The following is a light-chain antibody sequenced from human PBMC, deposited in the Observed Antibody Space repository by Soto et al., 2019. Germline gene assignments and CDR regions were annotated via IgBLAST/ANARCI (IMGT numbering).Light chain of an antibody. V-gene: IGLV2-14*03. CDR3: SSYTSISTVV. Sequence: QSALTQPAPVSGSPGQSITVSCTGTSDDVGTYNYVSWYQQHPGKAPKLIIYDVSYRPSGVSNRFSGSKSGNTASLTISGLQAEDEDDYYCSSYTSISTVVFGGGTKLTVL. J-gene: IGLJ2*01. CDR1: SDDVGTYNY. CDR2: DVS.